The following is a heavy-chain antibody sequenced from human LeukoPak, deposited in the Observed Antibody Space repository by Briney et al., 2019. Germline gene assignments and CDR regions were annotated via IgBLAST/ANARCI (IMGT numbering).Heavy chain of an antibody. CDR2: ISSLSNYI. CDR3: ARGGENSGFDY. Sequence: PGGSLRLSCAASGFTFSDYYMSWIRQAPGKGLEWVSYISSLSNYIYYADSVKGRFTISRDNAKNSLYLQMNSLRAEDTALYYCARGGENSGFDYWGQGTLVIVSS. CDR1: GFTFSDYY. D-gene: IGHD6-19*01. V-gene: IGHV3-11*06. J-gene: IGHJ4*02.